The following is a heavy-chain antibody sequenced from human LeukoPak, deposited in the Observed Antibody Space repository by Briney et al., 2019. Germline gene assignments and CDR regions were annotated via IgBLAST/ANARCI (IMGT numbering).Heavy chain of an antibody. Sequence: GGSLRLSCAASGFTFDDYAMHWVRQAPGKGLEWVSGISWNSGSIGYADSVKGRFTISRDNAKNSLYLQMNSLRAEDTALYYCAEDDSSSSYFDYWGQGTLVTVSS. V-gene: IGHV3-9*01. CDR3: AEDDSSSSYFDY. CDR1: GFTFDDYA. J-gene: IGHJ4*02. CDR2: ISWNSGSI. D-gene: IGHD6-6*01.